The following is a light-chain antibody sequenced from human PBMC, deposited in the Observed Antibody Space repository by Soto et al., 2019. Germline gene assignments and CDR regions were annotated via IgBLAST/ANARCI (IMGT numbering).Light chain of an antibody. V-gene: IGKV3-20*01. Sequence: EIVLTQSPGTLSLSPGERATLSCRASQSVSSNYLAWYQQKPGQAPRLVIYDASSRATGIPDRFSGSGSGTDFTLTISRLEPEDFAVYYCQQYGSSPTWTFGQGTKV. CDR3: QQYGSSPTWT. CDR2: DAS. CDR1: QSVSSNY. J-gene: IGKJ1*01.